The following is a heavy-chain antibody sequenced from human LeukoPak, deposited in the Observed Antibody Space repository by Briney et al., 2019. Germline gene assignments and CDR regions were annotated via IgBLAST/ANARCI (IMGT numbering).Heavy chain of an antibody. J-gene: IGHJ4*02. D-gene: IGHD3-9*01. Sequence: PGGSLRLSCAASGFTFSGSAMHWVRQASGKGLEWGGRIRSKANSYATAYAASVKGRFTISRDDSKNTAYLQMNSLKTADTAVYYCTIHILTGFDYWGQGTLVTVSS. CDR1: GFTFSGSA. V-gene: IGHV3-73*01. CDR3: TIHILTGFDY. CDR2: IRSKANSYAT.